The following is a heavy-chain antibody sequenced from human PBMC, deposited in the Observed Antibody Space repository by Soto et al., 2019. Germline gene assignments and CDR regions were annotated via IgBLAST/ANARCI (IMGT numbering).Heavy chain of an antibody. Sequence: EVQLAESGGGLAQPGGSLRLSCAASGFTLSGYAMDWVRQAPGKGLEYVSGISSNGVGTYYANSVQGRFTISRDNSKNTVYLQMGSLRPEDMAVYYCARRARPHFYYLDVWGKGTTLTVSS. J-gene: IGHJ6*03. V-gene: IGHV3-64*01. D-gene: IGHD6-6*01. CDR2: ISSNGVGT. CDR1: GFTLSGYA. CDR3: ARRARPHFYYLDV.